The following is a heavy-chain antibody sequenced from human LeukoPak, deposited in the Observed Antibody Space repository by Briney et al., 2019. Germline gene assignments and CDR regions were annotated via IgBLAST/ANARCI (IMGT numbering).Heavy chain of an antibody. Sequence: SETLSLTCAVYGGSFSGYYWSWIRQPPGIGLEWIGEINRSGSTNYNPSLKSRVTISVDTSKNQFSLKLSSVTAADTAVYYCASSTYYYDSSGYYGYYFDYWGQGTLVTVSS. V-gene: IGHV4-34*01. CDR3: ASSTYYYDSSGYYGYYFDY. D-gene: IGHD3-22*01. J-gene: IGHJ4*02. CDR2: INRSGST. CDR1: GGSFSGYY.